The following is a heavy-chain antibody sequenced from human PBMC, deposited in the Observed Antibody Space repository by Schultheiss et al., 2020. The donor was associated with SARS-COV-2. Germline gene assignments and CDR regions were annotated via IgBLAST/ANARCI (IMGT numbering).Heavy chain of an antibody. CDR2: ISAYNGNT. CDR3: ARDSIPHVDTAAFDI. D-gene: IGHD5-18*01. CDR1: GYTFTSYG. J-gene: IGHJ3*02. V-gene: IGHV1-18*01. Sequence: ASVKVSCKASGYTFTSYGISWVRQAPGQGLEWMGWISAYNGNTNYAQKLQGRVTMTTDTSTSTAYMELSRLRSDDTAVYYCARDSIPHVDTAAFDIWGQGTTVTVS.